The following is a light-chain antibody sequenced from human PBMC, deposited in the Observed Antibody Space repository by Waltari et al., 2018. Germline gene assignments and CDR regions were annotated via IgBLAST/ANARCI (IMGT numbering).Light chain of an antibody. CDR1: QSSSSY. V-gene: IGKV1-39*01. CDR2: AES. J-gene: IGKJ1*01. CDR3: QQSYSTPPWT. Sequence: DIQMTQSPSSLSASVGDRVTITCRASQSSSSYLNWYQQKPGKAPKLLIYAESSLQSGVPSRFSGSGAGTDFTRTISSLQPEDFATYYCQQSYSTPPWTFVQGTKLEIK.